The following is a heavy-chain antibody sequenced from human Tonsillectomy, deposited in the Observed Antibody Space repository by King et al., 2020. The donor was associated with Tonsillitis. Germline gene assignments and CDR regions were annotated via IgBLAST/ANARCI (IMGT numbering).Heavy chain of an antibody. D-gene: IGHD3-10*01. CDR3: ARHPAHSYGSGTFYNLFDF. J-gene: IGHJ4*02. V-gene: IGHV4-39*01. CDR1: GDSIRSDRSY. Sequence: QLQESGPGLVAPSETLSLTCTVSGDSIRSDRSYWGWLRQPPGQGLEWIGSIYNTGTTFYNPSLESPVTISVDTSKSHFSLKLTSVTAADTAVYSCARHPAHSYGSGTFYNLFDFWGQGILVIVSS. CDR2: IYNTGTT.